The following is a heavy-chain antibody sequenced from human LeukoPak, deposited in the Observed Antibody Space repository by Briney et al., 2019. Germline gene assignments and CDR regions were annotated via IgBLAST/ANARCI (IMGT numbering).Heavy chain of an antibody. Sequence: SETLSLTCTVSGGSISSSSYYWGWIRQPPGKGLEWIGSIYYSGSTYYNPSLKSRVTISVDTSKNQFSLKLSSVTAADTAVYYCARAPWESYRYRGVFFDYWGQGTLVTVSS. CDR2: IYYSGST. CDR3: ARAPWESYRYRGVFFDY. J-gene: IGHJ4*02. CDR1: GGSISSSSYY. V-gene: IGHV4-39*07. D-gene: IGHD3-16*02.